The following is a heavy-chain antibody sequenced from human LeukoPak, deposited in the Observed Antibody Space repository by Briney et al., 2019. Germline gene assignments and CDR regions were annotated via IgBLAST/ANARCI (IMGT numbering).Heavy chain of an antibody. Sequence: GGSLRLSCAASGFTFSSYSMNGLRQAPGKGLEWVSSISSSSSYIYYTDSVKGRFTISRDNTKNSLYLQMNRLRAVDTAVYYCAREGRSSWYEGDDYWGQGTLVTVSS. J-gene: IGHJ4*02. CDR1: GFTFSSYS. CDR3: AREGRSSWYEGDDY. D-gene: IGHD6-13*01. V-gene: IGHV3-21*01. CDR2: ISSSSSYI.